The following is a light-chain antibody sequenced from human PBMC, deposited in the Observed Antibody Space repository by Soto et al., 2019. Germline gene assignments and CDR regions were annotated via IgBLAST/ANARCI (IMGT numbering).Light chain of an antibody. CDR1: QSVTRNS. J-gene: IGKJ1*01. V-gene: IGKV3-20*01. CDR2: GAS. CDR3: QQYTGLPRT. Sequence: VLKMSVVAVSLSPEERATVSCRASQSVTRNSLAGFQQIPGQAPRLLIYGASNRATGIPDRFSGSGSGTDFTLTISRLEPEDFAVYYCQQYTGLPRTFGQGAKADIK.